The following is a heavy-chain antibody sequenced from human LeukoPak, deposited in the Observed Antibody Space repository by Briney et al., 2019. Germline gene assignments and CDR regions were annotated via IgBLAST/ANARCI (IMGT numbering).Heavy chain of an antibody. J-gene: IGHJ6*02. D-gene: IGHD6-13*01. CDR3: ARERGSSWLYYYYYYGMDV. CDR2: ISAYNGNT. Sequence: ASVKVSCKASGYTFTSYGISWVRQAPGQGPEWMGWISAYNGNTNYAQKLQGRVTVTTDTYTSTAYLELRSLRSDDTAVYYCARERGSSWLYYYYYYGMDVWGQGTTVTVSS. CDR1: GYTFTSYG. V-gene: IGHV1-18*01.